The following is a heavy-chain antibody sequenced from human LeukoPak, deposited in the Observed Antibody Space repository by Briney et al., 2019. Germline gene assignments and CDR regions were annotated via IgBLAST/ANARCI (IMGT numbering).Heavy chain of an antibody. CDR3: ARDGGSYYFDY. J-gene: IGHJ4*02. V-gene: IGHV3-21*01. CDR2: ISSSSSYI. D-gene: IGHD3-16*01. CDR1: GFTFSSYS. Sequence: PGGSLRLSCAASGFTFSSYSMNWVRQAPGKGLEWVSSISSSSSYIYYADSVKGRFTISRNNAKNSLYLQMNSLRAEDTAVYYCARDGGSYYFDYWGQGTLVTASS.